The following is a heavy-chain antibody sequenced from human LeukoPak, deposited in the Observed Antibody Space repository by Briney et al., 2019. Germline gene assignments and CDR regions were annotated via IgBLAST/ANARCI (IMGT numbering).Heavy chain of an antibody. CDR1: GFTFSSYG. Sequence: PGRSLRLSCAASGFTFSSYGMHWVRQAPGKGLEWVAVIWYDRSNKYYADSVKGRFSISRDNSKNTLYLQMNSLRAEDTAVYYCARDLEDGDNLAFDIWGQGTMVTVSS. D-gene: IGHD5-24*01. CDR2: IWYDRSNK. CDR3: ARDLEDGDNLAFDI. V-gene: IGHV3-33*01. J-gene: IGHJ3*02.